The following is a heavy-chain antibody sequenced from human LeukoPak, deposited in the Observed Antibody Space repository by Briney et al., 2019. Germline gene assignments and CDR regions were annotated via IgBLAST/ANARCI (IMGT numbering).Heavy chain of an antibody. V-gene: IGHV5-51*01. CDR2: IYPGDSDT. D-gene: IGHD2-15*01. CDR3: ARYCSGGSCYADHDAFDI. CDR1: GYIFTSFW. J-gene: IGHJ3*02. Sequence: GESLKISWKGSGYIFTSFWIGWVRQMPGKGLGCMGIIYPGDSDTRYSPSFQGQVTISADKSISTAYLQWSDLKASDSAMYYCARYCSGGSCYADHDAFDIWGQGTMVTVSS.